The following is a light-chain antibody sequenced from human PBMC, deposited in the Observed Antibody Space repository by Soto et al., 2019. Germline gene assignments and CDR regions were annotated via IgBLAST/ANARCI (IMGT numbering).Light chain of an antibody. V-gene: IGLV2-8*01. CDR2: DVN. CDR3: SSDAGSNEGL. CDR1: SNDGGGFNY. Sequence: QSALTQPPSASGSPGQAVTISCTGTSNDGGGFNYVSWYQQYPGKAPKLIIYDVNKWPSGVPDRFSGSKSGNTASLTVSGLQAEDEADYYCSSDAGSNEGLFGTGTKLTVL. J-gene: IGLJ2*01.